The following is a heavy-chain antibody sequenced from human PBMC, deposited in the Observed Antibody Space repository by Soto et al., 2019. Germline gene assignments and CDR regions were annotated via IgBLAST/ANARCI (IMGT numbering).Heavy chain of an antibody. CDR1: WDSVSSKSAA. CDR2: TYYRSKWYI. CDR3: ARTQSVYDY. Sequence: SQTLSLTCAISWDSVSSKSAAWNWIRQSPSRGLEWLGRTYYRSKWYIEYAVSVKSRITINPDTSKNLFSLQLNSVTPDDTAMYYCARTQSVYDYWGQGTQVTFSS. V-gene: IGHV6-1*01. J-gene: IGHJ4*02.